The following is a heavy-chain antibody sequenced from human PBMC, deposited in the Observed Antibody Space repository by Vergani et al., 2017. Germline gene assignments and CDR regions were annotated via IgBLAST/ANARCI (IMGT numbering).Heavy chain of an antibody. D-gene: IGHD1-20*01. CDR3: AHRRFNWNGRAFDI. CDR2: IYWNDDK. Sequence: QITLKESGPTLVKPTQTLTLTCTFSGFSLSTSGVGVGWIRQPPGKALEWLALIYWNDDKRYSPSLKSRLTITKDTSKHQVVLTMTNMDPVDTATYYFAHRRFNWNGRAFDIWGQGTMVTVSS. V-gene: IGHV2-5*01. CDR1: GFSLSTSGVG. J-gene: IGHJ3*02.